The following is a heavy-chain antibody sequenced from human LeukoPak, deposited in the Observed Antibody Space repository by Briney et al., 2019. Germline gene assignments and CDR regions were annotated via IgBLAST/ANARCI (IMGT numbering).Heavy chain of an antibody. D-gene: IGHD3-16*01. Sequence: GGSLRLSCAASGFTFSSYWMSWVRQAPGKGLEWVANIKQDGSEKYYVDSVKGRFTISRDNAKNSLFLQMSSLRGEDTALYYCATEHWGPNSWGQGTLVTVSS. J-gene: IGHJ4*02. CDR1: GFTFSSYW. CDR2: IKQDGSEK. V-gene: IGHV3-7*01. CDR3: ATEHWGPNS.